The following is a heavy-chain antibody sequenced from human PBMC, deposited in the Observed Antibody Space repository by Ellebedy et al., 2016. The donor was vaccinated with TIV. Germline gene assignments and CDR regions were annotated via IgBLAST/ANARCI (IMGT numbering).Heavy chain of an antibody. CDR3: ARVGPSYCGGDCYSYFDY. V-gene: IGHV4-30-2*01. J-gene: IGHJ4*02. D-gene: IGHD2-21*02. CDR1: GGSISSGGYS. Sequence: SETLSLXCAVSGGSISSGGYSWSWIRQPPGKGLEWIGYIYHSGSTYYNPSLKGRVTISVDRSKNQFSLKLSSVTAADTAVYYCARVGPSYCGGDCYSYFDYWGQGTLVTVSS. CDR2: IYHSGST.